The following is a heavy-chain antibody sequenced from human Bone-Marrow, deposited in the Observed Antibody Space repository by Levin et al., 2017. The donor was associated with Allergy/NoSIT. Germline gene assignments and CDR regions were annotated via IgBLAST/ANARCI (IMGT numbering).Heavy chain of an antibody. D-gene: IGHD3-10*01. CDR3: ARDTPGPLWFRELLSVSDDAFDI. J-gene: IGHJ3*02. Sequence: PGGSLRLSCAASGFTFSSYGMHWVRQAPGKGLEWVAVIWYDGSNKYYADSVKGRFTISRDNSKNTLYLQMNSLRAEDTAVYYCARDTPGPLWFRELLSVSDDAFDIWGQGTMVTVSS. CDR2: IWYDGSNK. CDR1: GFTFSSYG. V-gene: IGHV3-33*01.